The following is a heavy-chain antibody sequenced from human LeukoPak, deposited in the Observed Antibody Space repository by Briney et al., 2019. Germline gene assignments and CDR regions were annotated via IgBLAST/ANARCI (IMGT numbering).Heavy chain of an antibody. V-gene: IGHV1-18*01. Sequence: ASVKVSCKASGYTFTSYGISWVRQAPGQGLEWTGWISAYNGNTNYAQKLQGRVTMTTDTSTSTAYMELRSLRSDDTAVYYCARGNYYDSSGYYNHAAFDIWGQGTMVTVSS. CDR3: ARGNYYDSSGYYNHAAFDI. CDR2: ISAYNGNT. J-gene: IGHJ3*02. CDR1: GYTFTSYG. D-gene: IGHD3-22*01.